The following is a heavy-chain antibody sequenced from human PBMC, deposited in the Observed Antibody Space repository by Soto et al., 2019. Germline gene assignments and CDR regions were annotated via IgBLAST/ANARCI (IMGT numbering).Heavy chain of an antibody. D-gene: IGHD3-10*01. J-gene: IGHJ4*02. CDR3: ASFGGSGSYYNVFDY. CDR2: IYYSGST. V-gene: IGHV4-59*08. CDR1: GGSISSYY. Sequence: PSETLSLTCTVSGGSISSYYWSWIRQPPGKGLEWIGYIYYSGSTNYNPSLKSRVTISVDTSKNQFSLKLSSVTAADTAVYYCASFGGSGSYYNVFDYWGQGTLVTVS.